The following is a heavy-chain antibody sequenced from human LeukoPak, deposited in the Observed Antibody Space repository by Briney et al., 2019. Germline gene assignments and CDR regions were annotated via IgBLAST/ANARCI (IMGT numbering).Heavy chain of an antibody. D-gene: IGHD1-26*01. CDR2: FIPFLDIP. CDR3: ARSRSSGNYYGQEDS. CDR1: GDTFSSYA. Sequence: EASVKVSCKASGDTFSSYAISWIRQAPGQGLEWMGRFIPFLDIPNTAQKFLGRVTFTADKSTSTAYMELSSLRPDDTAVYFCARSRSSGNYYGQEDSWGQGTLVAVSS. V-gene: IGHV1-69*04. J-gene: IGHJ4*02.